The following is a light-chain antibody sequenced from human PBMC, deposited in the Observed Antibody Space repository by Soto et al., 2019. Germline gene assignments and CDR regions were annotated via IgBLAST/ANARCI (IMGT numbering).Light chain of an antibody. J-gene: IGKJ2*01. CDR3: QHYNSDPYT. CDR1: QSVIRR. Sequence: DIQMPQTPSTLAAYAGDRVTITCRASQSVIRRLSWYQQQPGTAPKLLIIDGSRLESGVPSRFSGSGSGTEFSLAISSLQPDDGAAYCCQHYNSDPYTFGQGTKLEVK. CDR2: DGS. V-gene: IGKV1-5*01.